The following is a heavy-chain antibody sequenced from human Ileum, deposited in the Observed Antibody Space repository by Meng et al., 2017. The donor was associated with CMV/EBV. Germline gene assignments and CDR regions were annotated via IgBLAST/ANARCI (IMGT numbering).Heavy chain of an antibody. CDR2: ISTASSYI. CDR1: GFSFSNYR. V-gene: IGHV3-21*01. Sequence: CEASGFSFSNYRMNWVRQAPGKGLEWVASISTASSYIFYADSMKGRFTISRDNAKNSLYLQMDDLRVEDTAVYYCARGSGSYYDYWGQGTLVTVSS. D-gene: IGHD1-26*01. CDR3: ARGSGSYYDY. J-gene: IGHJ4*02.